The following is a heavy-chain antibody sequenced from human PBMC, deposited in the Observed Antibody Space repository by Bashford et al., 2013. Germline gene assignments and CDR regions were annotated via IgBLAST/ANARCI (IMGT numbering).Heavy chain of an antibody. J-gene: IGHJ4*02. D-gene: IGHD1-1*01. V-gene: IGHV5-51*01. CDR2: IDPTDSGT. CDR3: ARHGLDSGNWKWWLDY. CDR1: GFTFINYY. Sequence: GESLKISCQTSGFTFINYYIAWVRQVPGKGLEWMGIIDPTDSGTRYSPSFQGQVIMSADKSISTAYLQWNSLQASDTAIYYCARHGLDSGNWKWWLDYWGQGTLVTVSS.